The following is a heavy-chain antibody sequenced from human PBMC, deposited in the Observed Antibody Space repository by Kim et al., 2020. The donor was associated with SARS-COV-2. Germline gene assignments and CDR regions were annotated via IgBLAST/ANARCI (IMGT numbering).Heavy chain of an antibody. CDR1: GYTFSLYA. Sequence: ASVKVSCKASGYTFSLYAMNWVRQAPGQGLEWMGWIHTNTGNPTYAQDFTGRFVFSLDTSVSTAYLQISGLKAEDTAVYYCARTTVFAYYYDSSGPDYWGQGTLVTVSS. J-gene: IGHJ4*02. V-gene: IGHV7-4-1*02. CDR3: ARTTVFAYYYDSSGPDY. CDR2: IHTNTGNP. D-gene: IGHD3-22*01.